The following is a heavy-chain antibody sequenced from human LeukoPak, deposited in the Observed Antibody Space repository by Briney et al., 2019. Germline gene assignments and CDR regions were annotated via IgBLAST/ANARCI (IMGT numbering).Heavy chain of an antibody. D-gene: IGHD4/OR15-4a*01. CDR1: GYSISSGYY. J-gene: IGHJ4*02. Sequence: PSETLSLTCSVSGYSISSGYYWGWIRQPAGKGLEWIGRIYTSGSTNYNPSLKSRVTMSVDTSKNQFSLKLSSVTAADTAVYYCARGAGAYSHPYDYWGQGTLVTVSS. CDR2: IYTSGST. CDR3: ARGAGAYSHPYDY. V-gene: IGHV4-4*07.